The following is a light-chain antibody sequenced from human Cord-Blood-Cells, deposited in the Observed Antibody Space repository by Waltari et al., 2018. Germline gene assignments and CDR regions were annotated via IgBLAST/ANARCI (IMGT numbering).Light chain of an antibody. J-gene: IGLJ2*01. CDR1: SSDVGGYNN. CDR3: SSYTSSSTLVV. CDR2: DVS. V-gene: IGLV2-14*01. Sequence: QSALTQPASVSGSPGQSITISCTGTSSDVGGYNNVSWYQQHPGKAPQLMLYDVSNRPSGVSNRFSGSKSGNTASLTISGLQAEDEADYYCSSYTSSSTLVVFGGGTKLTVL.